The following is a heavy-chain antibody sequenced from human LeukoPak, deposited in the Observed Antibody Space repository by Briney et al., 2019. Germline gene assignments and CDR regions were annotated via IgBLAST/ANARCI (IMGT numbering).Heavy chain of an antibody. D-gene: IGHD3-22*01. CDR1: GGSISSYH. J-gene: IGHJ3*02. CDR2: IYYSGST. CDR3: ARARNYYDSSDYYYEGDAFDI. V-gene: IGHV4-59*01. Sequence: PSETLFLTCTVSGGSISSYHWSWIRQPPGKGLECIGFIYYSGSTNYNPSLKSRVTISVDTSKNQFSLKLSSVTAADTAVYYCARARNYYDSSDYYYEGDAFDIWGQGTMVTVSS.